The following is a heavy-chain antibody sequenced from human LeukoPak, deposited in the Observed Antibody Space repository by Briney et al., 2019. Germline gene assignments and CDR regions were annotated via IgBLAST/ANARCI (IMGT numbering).Heavy chain of an antibody. CDR2: IRYDGSNK. Sequence: PGGSLRLSCAASGFTFSSYGMHWVRQAPGKGLEWVAFIRYDGSNKYYADSVKGRFTISRDNSKNTLYLQMNSLRAEDTAVYYCAKDSSYGSGSYYSLDYWGQGTLVTVSS. J-gene: IGHJ4*02. V-gene: IGHV3-30*02. D-gene: IGHD3-10*01. CDR3: AKDSSYGSGSYYSLDY. CDR1: GFTFSSYG.